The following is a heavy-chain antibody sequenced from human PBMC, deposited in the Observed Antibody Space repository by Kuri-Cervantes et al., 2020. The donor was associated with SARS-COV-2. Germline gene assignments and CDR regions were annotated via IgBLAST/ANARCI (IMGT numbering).Heavy chain of an antibody. CDR2: ISGSSGST. Sequence: GESLKISCAASGSSFSDYGMSWVRQAPGKGLDWVSTISGSSGSTYYADSVKGRFTISRDNSKNTLYLQMNSLRAEDTAVYYCARDFDYYDSSGYLRGRYYYYYMDVWGKGTTVTVSS. J-gene: IGHJ6*03. CDR1: GSSFSDYG. D-gene: IGHD3-22*01. CDR3: ARDFDYYDSSGYLRGRYYYYYMDV. V-gene: IGHV3-23*01.